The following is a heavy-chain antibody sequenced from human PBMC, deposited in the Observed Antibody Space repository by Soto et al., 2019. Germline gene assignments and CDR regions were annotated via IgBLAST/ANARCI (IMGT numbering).Heavy chain of an antibody. J-gene: IGHJ5*02. D-gene: IGHD2-2*02. CDR2: ISAYNGNT. V-gene: IGHV1-18*04. CDR3: ARRVCSTSCYNNWFDP. CDR1: AYTFTSYG. Sequence: XSVKVSCEASAYTFTSYGISWVRQAPGQGLEWMGWISAYNGNTNYAQKLQGRVTMTTDTSTSTAYMELRSLRSDDTAVYYCARRVCSTSCYNNWFDPWGQGTLVTV.